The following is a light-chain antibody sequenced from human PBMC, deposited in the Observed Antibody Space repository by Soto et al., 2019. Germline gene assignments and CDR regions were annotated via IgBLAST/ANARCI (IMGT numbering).Light chain of an antibody. Sequence: DIQMTQSPSTLSASVGDRATISCRASQSVSSWLAWYQQKPGKAPQLLIYDASSLESGVPSMISGSGSRTEFTLTISSLQHDDFAYYCCQQYNSYSTFGQGTKLEIK. J-gene: IGKJ2*01. CDR2: DAS. CDR3: QQYNSYST. V-gene: IGKV1-5*01. CDR1: QSVSSW.